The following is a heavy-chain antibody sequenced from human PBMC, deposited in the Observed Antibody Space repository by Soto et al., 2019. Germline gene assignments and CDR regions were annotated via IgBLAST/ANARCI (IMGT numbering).Heavy chain of an antibody. Sequence: EVQLVESGGGLVKPGESLRLSCAASGFTFSTTWMTWVRQAPGRGLEWVARSKTTSDGGTIHYAAPVKGRFTISRDDSKDTLFLQMNSLKIEDTALYYCIRDPYGSTWGQGTLVTVSS. J-gene: IGHJ5*02. D-gene: IGHD3-10*01. CDR2: SKTTSDGGTI. V-gene: IGHV3-15*01. CDR1: GFTFSTTW. CDR3: IRDPYGST.